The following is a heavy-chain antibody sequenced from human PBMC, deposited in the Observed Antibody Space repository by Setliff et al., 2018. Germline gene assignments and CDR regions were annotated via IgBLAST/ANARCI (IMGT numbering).Heavy chain of an antibody. CDR2: IRNDGSSQ. J-gene: IGHJ4*02. CDR1: GFTFSVYY. D-gene: IGHD2-15*01. Sequence: PGGSLRLSCAASGFTFSVYYMQWVRQAPGKGLEWVTIIRNDGSSQYYADSVQGRFTVSRDNSRNTLYLDMNSLRGEDTAVYYCARDRRVIRFDYWGQATLFTVSA. V-gene: IGHV3-30*02. CDR3: ARDRRVIRFDY.